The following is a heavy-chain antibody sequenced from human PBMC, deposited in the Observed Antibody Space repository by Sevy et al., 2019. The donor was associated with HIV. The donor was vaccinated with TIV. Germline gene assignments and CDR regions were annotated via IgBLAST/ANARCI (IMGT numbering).Heavy chain of an antibody. CDR3: ARVVYGSGSYKGAYYFDY. Sequence: SETLSLTCTVSGGSISSYYWSWIRQPPGKGLEWIGYIYYSGSTNYNPSLKSRVTISADTSKNQFSLKLSSVTAADTAVYYCARVVYGSGSYKGAYYFDYWGQGTLVTVSS. CDR2: IYYSGST. V-gene: IGHV4-59*01. CDR1: GGSISSYY. J-gene: IGHJ4*02. D-gene: IGHD3-10*01.